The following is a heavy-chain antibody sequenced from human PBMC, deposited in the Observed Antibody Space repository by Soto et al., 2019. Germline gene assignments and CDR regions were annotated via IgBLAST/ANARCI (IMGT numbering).Heavy chain of an antibody. V-gene: IGHV3-15*07. CDR2: IKSKTDGGTT. CDR1: GFTFSNAW. Sequence: VQLVESGGGLVKPGGSLRLSCAASGFTFSNAWMNWVRQAPGKGLEWVGRIKSKTDGGTTDYAAPVKGRFTISRDDSKNTLYLQMNSLKTEDTAVYYCTTDPDIVVVVAASVGYWGQGTLVTVSS. J-gene: IGHJ4*02. D-gene: IGHD2-15*01. CDR3: TTDPDIVVVVAASVGY.